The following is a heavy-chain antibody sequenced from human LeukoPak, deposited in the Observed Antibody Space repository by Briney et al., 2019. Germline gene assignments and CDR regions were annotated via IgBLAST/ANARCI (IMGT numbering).Heavy chain of an antibody. D-gene: IGHD5-24*01. CDR2: ISGSGGST. CDR3: AKRAGFNSNYLDY. CDR1: GFTFSSYA. V-gene: IGHV3-23*01. Sequence: PGGALRLSCAASGFTFSSYAMSWVRQAPGTGLEWVSAISGSGGSTYYADSVKGRFTISRDNSRNTLYLQMNSLRAEDTAVYYCAKRAGFNSNYLDYWGQGTLVTVSS. J-gene: IGHJ4*02.